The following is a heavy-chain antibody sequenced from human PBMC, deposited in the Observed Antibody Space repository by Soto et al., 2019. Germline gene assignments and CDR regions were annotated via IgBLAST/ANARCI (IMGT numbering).Heavy chain of an antibody. V-gene: IGHV4-59*01. CDR2: IYYSGST. CDR1: GGSISSYY. J-gene: IGHJ6*03. CDR3: ARVIRYFDWLRHSYYYYYMDV. D-gene: IGHD3-9*01. Sequence: SETLSLTCTVSGGSISSYYWSWIRQPPGKGLEWFGYIYYSGSTNYNPSLKSRVTVSVDTSKNQFSLKLSSVTAADTAVYYCARVIRYFDWLRHSYYYYYMDVWGKGTTVTVSS.